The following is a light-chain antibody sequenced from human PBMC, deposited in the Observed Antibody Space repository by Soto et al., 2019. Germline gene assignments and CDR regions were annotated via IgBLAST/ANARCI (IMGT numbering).Light chain of an antibody. CDR2: DVT. CDR1: SSDVGGYNY. J-gene: IGLJ1*01. Sequence: QLVLTQPASVSGSPGQSITISCTGTSSDVGGYNYVSWYQQYPGKAPKLMIYDVTNRPSGVSYRFSGSKSGNTASLTISGLQAEDEADYYCSSYTSSSTLYVFGTGTKLTVL. V-gene: IGLV2-14*01. CDR3: SSYTSSSTLYV.